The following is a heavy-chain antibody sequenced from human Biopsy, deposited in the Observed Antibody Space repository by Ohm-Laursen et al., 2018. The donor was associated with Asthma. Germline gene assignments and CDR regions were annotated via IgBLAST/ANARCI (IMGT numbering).Heavy chain of an antibody. CDR1: GGSISVSNW. J-gene: IGHJ4*02. D-gene: IGHD3-22*01. V-gene: IGHV4-4*01. Sequence: TLSLTCDVSGGSISVSNWWSWGRQPPGRGLEWIGQIHHLGNANYNPSLKSRVTMSVDKSKNQFSLKLTSVTAADTAVYFCARRWRSYDSSNYYLDQWGQGTLVTVSS. CDR3: ARRWRSYDSSNYYLDQ. CDR2: IHHLGNA.